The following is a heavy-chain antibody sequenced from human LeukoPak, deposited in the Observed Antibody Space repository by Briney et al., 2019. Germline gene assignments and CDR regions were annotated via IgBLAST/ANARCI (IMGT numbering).Heavy chain of an antibody. CDR3: AKIATVTTVFDY. J-gene: IGHJ4*02. CDR1: GFTISSYA. CDR2: ISGSGGST. Sequence: PGGSLRLSCAASGFTISSYAMSWVRQAPGQGLEWVSAISGSGGSTYYADSVKGRFTISRDNSKNTLYLQMNSLRAEDTAVYYCAKIATVTTVFDYWGQGTLVTVSS. D-gene: IGHD4-17*01. V-gene: IGHV3-23*01.